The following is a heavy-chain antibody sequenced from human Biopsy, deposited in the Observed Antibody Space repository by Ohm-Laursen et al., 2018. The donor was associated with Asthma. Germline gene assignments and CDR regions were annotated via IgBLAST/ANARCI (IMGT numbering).Heavy chain of an antibody. CDR1: GASIRGSGSY. Sequence: SETLSLTCTVSGASIRGSGSYWAWIRQAPGKGPEWIGTTHYSGSTFYKPSLRGRVTMSLDTSTNQFSLRLRSVTATDTAVYYCASPVNRAFGGYEWAAVFDYWGQGILVTVSS. CDR3: ASPVNRAFGGYEWAAVFDY. CDR2: THYSGST. D-gene: IGHD5-12*01. V-gene: IGHV4-39*01. J-gene: IGHJ4*02.